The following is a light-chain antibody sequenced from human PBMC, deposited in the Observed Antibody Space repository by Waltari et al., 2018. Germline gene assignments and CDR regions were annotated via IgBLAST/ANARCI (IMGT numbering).Light chain of an antibody. Sequence: SYELTQPPSVSVSPGQTASITCPGDKLGDKYACWYQQKPGQAPVLVIYQNTKRPSGIPERLSGSNSGNTATLTISGTQAMDEADYYCQAWDSSIVVFGGGTKLTVL. CDR3: QAWDSSIVV. V-gene: IGLV3-1*01. CDR2: QNT. CDR1: KLGDKY. J-gene: IGLJ2*01.